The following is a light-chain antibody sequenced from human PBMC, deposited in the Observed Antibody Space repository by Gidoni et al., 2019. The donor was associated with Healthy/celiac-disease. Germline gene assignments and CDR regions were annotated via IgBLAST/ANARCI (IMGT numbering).Light chain of an antibody. CDR1: QSVSSN. CDR2: GAS. J-gene: IGKJ5*01. Sequence: EIWMTHSPATLSVSAGDRATLSCRASQSVSSNLDWYQQKPGQAPRLLIYGASSRATGIPAKFSGSGSGTEFTLTISSLQSEDFAVYYCQQYNNWPRITFGQGTRLEIK. CDR3: QQYNNWPRIT. V-gene: IGKV3-15*01.